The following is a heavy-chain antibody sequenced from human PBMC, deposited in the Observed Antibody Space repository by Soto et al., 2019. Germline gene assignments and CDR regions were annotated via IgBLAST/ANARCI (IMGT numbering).Heavy chain of an antibody. J-gene: IGHJ6*02. CDR2: MNPNSGNT. CDR1: GYTFTSYG. V-gene: IGHV1-8*02. CDR3: AREYSSPLLGNGMDV. D-gene: IGHD6-13*01. Sequence: ASVKVSCKASGYTFTSYGISWVRQAPGQGLEWMGWMNPNSGNTGYAQKFQGRVTMTRNTSISTAYMELSSLRSEDTAVYYCAREYSSPLLGNGMDVWGQGTTVTVSS.